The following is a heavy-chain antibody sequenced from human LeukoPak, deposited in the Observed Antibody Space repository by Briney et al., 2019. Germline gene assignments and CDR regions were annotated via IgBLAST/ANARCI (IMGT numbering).Heavy chain of an antibody. CDR3: ARDRAGRESWVEFDL. CDR1: RFTASTTL. J-gene: IGHJ5*02. Sequence: GRSLRITYPNTRFTASTTLMEFVRQAPGKGLEWVSLIYDDGRTVYGDYVRGRFTISRATSKNMVYLQMNSPKVEDSAIYYCARDRAGRESWVEFDLWGQGTLVTVSS. V-gene: IGHV3-53*05. D-gene: IGHD3-10*01. CDR2: IYDDGRT.